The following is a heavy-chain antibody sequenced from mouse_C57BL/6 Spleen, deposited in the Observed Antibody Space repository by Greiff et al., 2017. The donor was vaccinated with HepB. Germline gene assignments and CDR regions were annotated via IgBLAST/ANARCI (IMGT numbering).Heavy chain of an antibody. Sequence: QVQLQQSDAELVKPGASVKISCKVSGYTFTDHTIHWMKQRPEQGLEWIGYIYPRDGSTKYNEKFKGKATLTAAKSSSTAYMQLNSLTSEDSAVYFCARGGDYGSHQAWFAYWGQVTLVTVSA. D-gene: IGHD1-1*01. V-gene: IGHV1-78*01. CDR2: IYPRDGST. CDR1: GYTFTDHT. J-gene: IGHJ3*01. CDR3: ARGGDYGSHQAWFAY.